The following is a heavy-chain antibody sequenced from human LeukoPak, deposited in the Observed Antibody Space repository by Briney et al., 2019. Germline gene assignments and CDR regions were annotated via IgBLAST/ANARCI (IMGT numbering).Heavy chain of an antibody. J-gene: IGHJ3*02. D-gene: IGHD6-19*01. CDR1: GFTFSSYA. V-gene: IGHV3-23*01. CDR3: AKVGEQWLIRRGDAFDI. Sequence: PGGSLRLSCAASGFTFSSYAMSWVRQAPGKGLEWVSAISGSGGSTYYADSVKGRFTISRDNSKNTLYLQMNSLRAEDTAVYYCAKVGEQWLIRRGDAFDIWGQGTMVTVSS. CDR2: ISGSGGST.